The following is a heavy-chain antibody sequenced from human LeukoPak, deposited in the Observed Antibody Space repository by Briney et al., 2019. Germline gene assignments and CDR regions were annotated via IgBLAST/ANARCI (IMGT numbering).Heavy chain of an antibody. CDR3: ARDRHKYNYDSGGYPPY. CDR2: ISSSSSAI. J-gene: IGHJ4*02. Sequence: GGSLRLSCAASGFTFSSYSMLWVRQAPGKGLEWVSYISSSSSAIYYADSVKGRFTISRDNAKNSLYLQMNTLRAEDTAVYYCARDRHKYNYDSGGYPPYWGQGTLVTVSS. D-gene: IGHD3-22*01. CDR1: GFTFSSYS. V-gene: IGHV3-48*01.